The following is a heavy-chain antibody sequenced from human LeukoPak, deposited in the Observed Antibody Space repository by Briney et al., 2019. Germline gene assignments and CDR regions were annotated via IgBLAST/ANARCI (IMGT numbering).Heavy chain of an antibody. CDR1: GFTFSSYS. CDR2: ISSSSSYK. D-gene: IGHD1-1*01. J-gene: IGHJ4*02. CDR3: ARSAGGTYY. V-gene: IGHV3-21*01. Sequence: KRGGLVRLSCVASGFTFSSYSMNWVRQAPGKGLEWVSSISSSSSYKYYTDSVKGRFTISRDNAKNSLYLQMNSLRAEDTAVYYCARSAGGTYYWGQGTL.